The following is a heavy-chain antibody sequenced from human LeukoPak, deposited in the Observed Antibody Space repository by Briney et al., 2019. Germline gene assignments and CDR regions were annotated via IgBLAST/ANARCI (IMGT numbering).Heavy chain of an antibody. CDR2: ISAYNGNT. CDR3: ARDLIAARPGWFDP. D-gene: IGHD6-6*01. CDR1: GYTFTTYG. J-gene: IGHJ5*02. Sequence: GASVKVSCKASGYTFTTYGINWVRQAPGQGLEWMGWISAYNGNTNYAQNLQGRVTLTADTSASTAYMELRSLRSDDTAVYYGARDLIAARPGWFDPWGQGTLVIVSS. V-gene: IGHV1-18*01.